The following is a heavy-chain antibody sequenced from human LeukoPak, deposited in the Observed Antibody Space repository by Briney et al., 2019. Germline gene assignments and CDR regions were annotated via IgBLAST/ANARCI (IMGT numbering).Heavy chain of an antibody. J-gene: IGHJ4*02. V-gene: IGHV3-23*01. Sequence: PGGSLRLSCAASGFTFSSYAMSWVRQAPGKGLEWVSAISGSGGSTYYADSVKGRFTISRDNSKNTLYLQMNSLRAEDTAVYYCARVHYDFWSGYSDYWGQGTLVTVSS. CDR2: ISGSGGST. CDR3: ARVHYDFWSGYSDY. CDR1: GFTFSSYA. D-gene: IGHD3-3*01.